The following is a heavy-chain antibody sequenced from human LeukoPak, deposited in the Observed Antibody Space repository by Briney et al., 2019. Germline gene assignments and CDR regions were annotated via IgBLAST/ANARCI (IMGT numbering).Heavy chain of an antibody. CDR2: ISTSSSYI. J-gene: IGHJ4*02. V-gene: IGHV3-21*01. Sequence: GGSLRLSCAASGFAFSSYAMSWVRQAPGKGLEGVSSISTSSSYIYYADSVKGRFTISRDNAKNSLYLQMNSLRAEDTAVYYCARESLGSSGYYRDYWGQGTLVTVSS. D-gene: IGHD3-22*01. CDR1: GFAFSSYA. CDR3: ARESLGSSGYYRDY.